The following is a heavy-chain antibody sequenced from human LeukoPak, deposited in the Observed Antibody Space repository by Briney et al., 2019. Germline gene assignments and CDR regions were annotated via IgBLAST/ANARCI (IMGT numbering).Heavy chain of an antibody. Sequence: PGGTLRLSCAASGFTFSSYGMNWVRQAPGKGLEWVSGITGRGESTYYADSVKGRFTISRDNSKNTLYLQMNSLRAEDTAVYYCARDFYRSRGVINYYFDYWGQGTLVTVSS. CDR2: ITGRGEST. V-gene: IGHV3-23*01. CDR1: GFTFSSYG. D-gene: IGHD3-10*01. J-gene: IGHJ4*02. CDR3: ARDFYRSRGVINYYFDY.